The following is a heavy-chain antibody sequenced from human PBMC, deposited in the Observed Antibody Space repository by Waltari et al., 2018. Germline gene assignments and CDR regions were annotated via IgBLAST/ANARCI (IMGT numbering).Heavy chain of an antibody. D-gene: IGHD5-12*01. V-gene: IGHV3-30*02. CDR1: GFTFRSYG. J-gene: IGHJ6*02. Sequence: QVQLVESGGGVVQPGGSLRLSCAASGFTFRSYGMHWVRQAPGKGLEWVAFIRYDGSNKYYADSVKGRFTISRDNSKNTLYLQMNSLRAEDTAVYYCAKEKEDIVTQRGNYYYGMDVWGQGTTVTVSS. CDR3: AKEKEDIVTQRGNYYYGMDV. CDR2: IRYDGSNK.